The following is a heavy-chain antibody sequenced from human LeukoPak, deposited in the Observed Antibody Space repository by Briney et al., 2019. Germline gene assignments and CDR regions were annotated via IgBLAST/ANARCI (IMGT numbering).Heavy chain of an antibody. Sequence: ASVKVSCKASGYTFTNYYIHWVRQAPGQGLEWMAIINPSSGSTSYAQKFQGRATMTRDTSTSTVYMELSSLRSEDTAMYYCAREYSNSQFDYWGQGTLVTVSS. CDR3: AREYSNSQFDY. CDR2: INPSSGST. V-gene: IGHV1-46*01. J-gene: IGHJ4*02. CDR1: GYTFTNYY. D-gene: IGHD6-13*01.